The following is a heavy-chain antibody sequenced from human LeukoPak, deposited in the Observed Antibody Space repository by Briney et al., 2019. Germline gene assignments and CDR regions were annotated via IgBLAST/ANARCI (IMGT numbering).Heavy chain of an antibody. CDR3: AKSIVGATSPYYYYYGMDV. CDR1: GFTFSSYA. Sequence: GRSLRLSCAASGFTFSSYAMSWVRQAPGKGLEWVSAISGSGGSTYYADSVKGRFTISRDNSKNTLYLQMNSLRAEDTAVYYCAKSIVGATSPYYYYYGMDVWGQGTTVTVSS. D-gene: IGHD1-26*01. CDR2: ISGSGGST. J-gene: IGHJ6*02. V-gene: IGHV3-23*01.